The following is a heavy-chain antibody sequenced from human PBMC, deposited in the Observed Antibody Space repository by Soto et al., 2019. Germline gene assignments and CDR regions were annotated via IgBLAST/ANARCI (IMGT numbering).Heavy chain of an antibody. D-gene: IGHD3-22*01. V-gene: IGHV3-23*01. CDR2: ISASGGST. Sequence: GGSLRLSCAASGFTFSSHAMSWVRQAPGKGLEWVSAISASGGSTYYADSVKGRLTISRDNSKNTLYLQMNSLRAEDAALYYCAKNYYDSTGFDAFDIWGQGTMVTVSS. J-gene: IGHJ3*02. CDR1: GFTFSSHA. CDR3: AKNYYDSTGFDAFDI.